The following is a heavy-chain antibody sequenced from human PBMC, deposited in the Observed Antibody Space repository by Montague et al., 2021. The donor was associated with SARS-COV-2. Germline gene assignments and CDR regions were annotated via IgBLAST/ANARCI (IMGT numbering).Heavy chain of an antibody. Sequence: SLRLSCAASGFTFSSYAMHWVRQAPGKGLEWVAVISYDGSNKYYADSVKGRLTISRDNSKNTLYLQMNSLRAEDTAVYYCAAEMATISAPLDDWGQGTLVTVSS. J-gene: IGHJ4*02. CDR1: GFTFSSYA. V-gene: IGHV3-30*04. CDR2: ISYDGSNK. D-gene: IGHD5-24*01. CDR3: AAEMATISAPLDD.